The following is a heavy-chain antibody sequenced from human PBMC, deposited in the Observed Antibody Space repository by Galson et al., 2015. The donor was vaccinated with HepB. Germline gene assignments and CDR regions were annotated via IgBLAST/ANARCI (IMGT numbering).Heavy chain of an antibody. CDR2: IKQDGSEK. D-gene: IGHD4-17*01. Sequence: SLRHYSPAPAFTVHSPLLSCARQAPGKGLEWVANIKQDGSEKYYVDSVKGRFTISRDNAKNSLYLQMNSLRAEDTAVYYCARDLPYGDYLFDYWGQGTLVTVSS. CDR1: AFTVHSPL. V-gene: IGHV3-7*03. CDR3: ARDLPYGDYLFDY. J-gene: IGHJ4*02.